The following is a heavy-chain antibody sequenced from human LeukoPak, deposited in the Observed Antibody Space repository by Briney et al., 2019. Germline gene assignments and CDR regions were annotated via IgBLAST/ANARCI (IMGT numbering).Heavy chain of an antibody. CDR3: ARSRRRELLGTSFDY. CDR2: ISGSGGTT. CDR1: GFTFNTYD. Sequence: PGGALRLSCAASGFTFNTYDMNWVRQAPGKGLEWVSSISGSGGTTYSADSVKGRFTISRDNSKNTLYLQMNSLRAEDTAVYYCARSRRRELLGTSFDYWGQGTLVTVSS. V-gene: IGHV3-23*01. J-gene: IGHJ4*02. D-gene: IGHD1-26*01.